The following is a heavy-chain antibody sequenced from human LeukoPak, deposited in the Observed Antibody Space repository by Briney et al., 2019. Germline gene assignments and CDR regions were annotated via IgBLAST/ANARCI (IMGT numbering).Heavy chain of an antibody. CDR1: GYSFTSYW. V-gene: IGHV5-51*01. CDR3: ASTRLPNDGWFDP. Sequence: GESLKISCKGSGYSFTSYWIGWVRQMPGKGLEWMGIIYPGDPDTRYSPSFQGQVTISADKSISTAYLQWSSLKASDTAMYYCASTRLPNDGWFDPWGQGTLVTVSS. D-gene: IGHD1-1*01. J-gene: IGHJ5*02. CDR2: IYPGDPDT.